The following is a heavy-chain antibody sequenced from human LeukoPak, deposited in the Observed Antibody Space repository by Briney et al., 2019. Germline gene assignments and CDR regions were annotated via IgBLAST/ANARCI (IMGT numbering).Heavy chain of an antibody. Sequence: GSLRLSCAASGFTVSSNYMSWVRQAPGKGLEWVSVIYSGGSTYYADSVKGRFTISRDNSKNTLYLQMNSLRAEDTAVYYCARDWYYYDSSGYYNGYFDYWGQGTLVTVSS. CDR2: IYSGGST. CDR3: ARDWYYYDSSGYYNGYFDY. D-gene: IGHD3-22*01. CDR1: GFTVSSNY. J-gene: IGHJ4*02. V-gene: IGHV3-66*01.